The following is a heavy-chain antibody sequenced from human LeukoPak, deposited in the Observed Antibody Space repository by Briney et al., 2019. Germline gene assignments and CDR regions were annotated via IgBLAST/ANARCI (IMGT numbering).Heavy chain of an antibody. CDR2: INHSGST. V-gene: IGHV4-34*01. CDR3: ARHAPYSSGWYNADYFDY. Sequence: PSETLSLTCAVYGGSFSGYYWSWIRQPPGKGLEWIGEINHSGSTNYNPSLKSRVTISVDTSKNQFSLKLSSVTAADTAVYYCARHAPYSSGWYNADYFDYWGQGTLVTVSS. CDR1: GGSFSGYY. D-gene: IGHD6-19*01. J-gene: IGHJ4*02.